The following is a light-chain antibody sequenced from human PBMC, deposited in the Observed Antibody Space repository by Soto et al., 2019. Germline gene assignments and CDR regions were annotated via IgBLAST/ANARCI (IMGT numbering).Light chain of an antibody. CDR3: QQYNKWPPLT. CDR2: GAS. CDR1: QSVSNN. J-gene: IGKJ4*01. Sequence: EIVMTQSPATLSVSLGDRATLSCRASQSVSNNLSSYQHKPGQAPRLLISGASTRATGIPPRFSGSGSGTEYTLAISSLQSEDFAVYYCQQYNKWPPLTFGGGTKVEIK. V-gene: IGKV3D-15*01.